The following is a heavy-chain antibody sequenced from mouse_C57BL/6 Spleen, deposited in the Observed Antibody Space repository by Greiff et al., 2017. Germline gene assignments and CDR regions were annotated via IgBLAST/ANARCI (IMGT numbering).Heavy chain of an antibody. CDR3: TETLGVFAY. Sequence: EVQLQQSGAELVRPGASVKLSCTASGFNIKDYYMHWVKQRPEQGLEWIGRIDPEDGDTEYAPKFQGKATMTADTSTNTAYLQLSSLTSEDTAVYYCTETLGVFAYWGQGTLVTVSA. CDR1: GFNIKDYY. CDR2: IDPEDGDT. V-gene: IGHV14-1*01. D-gene: IGHD4-1*01. J-gene: IGHJ3*01.